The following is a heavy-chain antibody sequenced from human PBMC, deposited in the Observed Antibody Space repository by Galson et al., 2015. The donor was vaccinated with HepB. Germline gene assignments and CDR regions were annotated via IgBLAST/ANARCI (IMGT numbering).Heavy chain of an antibody. J-gene: IGHJ4*02. CDR3: ARVGWELRPLDY. V-gene: IGHV3-23*01. CDR2: ISGSASST. D-gene: IGHD1-26*01. CDR1: GFTFSSYA. Sequence: SLRLSCAASGFTFSSYAMSWVRQAPGKGLELVSAISGSASSTYYGDSVKGRFTISRDNSKNRLYLQMNSLRAGDTAVYYCARVGWELRPLDYWGQGTLVTVSS.